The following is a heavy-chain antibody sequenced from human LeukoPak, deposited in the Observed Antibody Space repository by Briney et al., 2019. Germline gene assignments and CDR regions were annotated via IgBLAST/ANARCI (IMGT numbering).Heavy chain of an antibody. CDR1: GGSISSSSYY. Sequence: SETLSLTSTVSGGSISSSSYYWGWIRHPPGKWRGLSGCIYYSGSTYYNPSLKSRVTISVDTSKDQVPLKLRSVTAADPALYYCARRHRGYSYGYGDYWGQGSLVTVSS. J-gene: IGHJ4*02. D-gene: IGHD5-18*01. V-gene: IGHV4-39*01. CDR2: IYYSGST. CDR3: ARRHRGYSYGYGDY.